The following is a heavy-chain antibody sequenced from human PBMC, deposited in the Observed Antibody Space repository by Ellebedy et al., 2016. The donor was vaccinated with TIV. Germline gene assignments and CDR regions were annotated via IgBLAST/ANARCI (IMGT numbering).Heavy chain of an antibody. V-gene: IGHV4-59*01. D-gene: IGHD4-23*01. Sequence: MPSETLSLTCTVSGVSISSCYWSWIRQPPGKGLEWIGYIYYSGSTNYNPSLESRVTISVDTSKNQFSLKLSSVTAADTAVYYCAREGRGNSAGMDVWGKGTTVTVSS. CDR2: IYYSGST. J-gene: IGHJ6*04. CDR1: GVSISSCY. CDR3: AREGRGNSAGMDV.